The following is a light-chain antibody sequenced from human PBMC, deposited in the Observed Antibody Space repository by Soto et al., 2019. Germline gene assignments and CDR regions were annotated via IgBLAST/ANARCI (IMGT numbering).Light chain of an antibody. V-gene: IGKV3-20*01. Sequence: EIVLTQSPGTLSLSPGERATLSCRASQSVWNSYLAWYQQKPGQAPRLLIYGASSRATGIPDKFSGSGSGTDFTLTISRLEPVDFAVYYCHHYGSSPQTFGQGTKVEIK. CDR1: QSVWNSY. CDR2: GAS. CDR3: HHYGSSPQT. J-gene: IGKJ1*01.